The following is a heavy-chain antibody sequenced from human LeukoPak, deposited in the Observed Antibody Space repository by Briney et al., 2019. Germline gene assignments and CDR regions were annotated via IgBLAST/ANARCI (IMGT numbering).Heavy chain of an antibody. CDR1: GFTFSDSY. V-gene: IGHV3-11*06. CDR2: ISGDSGDT. CDR3: AKTAVTGGGDY. D-gene: IGHD6-19*01. J-gene: IGHJ4*02. Sequence: GESLRLSCAASGFTFSDSYMTWVRQAPGKGLEWLSYISGDSGDTNYADSVKGRFTISRDNSKNTLYLQMNSLRVEDTAVYYCAKTAVTGGGDYWGQGTLVTVSS.